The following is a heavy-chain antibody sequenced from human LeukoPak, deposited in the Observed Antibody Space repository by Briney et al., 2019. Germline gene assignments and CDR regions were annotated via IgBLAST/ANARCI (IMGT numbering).Heavy chain of an antibody. CDR1: GFTFSSYG. J-gene: IGHJ4*02. D-gene: IGHD5-24*01. CDR2: IYSGGST. V-gene: IGHV3-66*01. CDR3: ARDLEGDY. Sequence: GGTLRLSCAASGFTFSSYGMNWVRQAPGKGLEWVSVIYSGGSTYYADSVKGRFTISRDNSKNTLYLQMNSLRAEDTAVYYCARDLEGDYWGQGTLVTVSS.